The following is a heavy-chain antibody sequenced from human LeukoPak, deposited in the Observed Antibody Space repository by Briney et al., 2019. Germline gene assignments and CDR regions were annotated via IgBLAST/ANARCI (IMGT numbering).Heavy chain of an antibody. CDR1: GFTVSSNY. CDR2: IYSGGST. Sequence: GGSLRLSCAASGFTVSSNYMSWVRQAPGEGLEWVSVIYSGGSTYYADSVKGRFTISRDNSKNTLYLQMNSLRAEDTAVYYCASETLRWDYYYGMDVWGQGTTVTVSS. D-gene: IGHD4-23*01. CDR3: ASETLRWDYYYGMDV. V-gene: IGHV3-53*01. J-gene: IGHJ6*02.